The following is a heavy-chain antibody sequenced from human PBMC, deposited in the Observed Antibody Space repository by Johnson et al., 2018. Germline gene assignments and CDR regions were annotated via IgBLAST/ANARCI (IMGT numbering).Heavy chain of an antibody. V-gene: IGHV3-30*18. CDR1: GFTFSSYG. J-gene: IGHJ4*02. D-gene: IGHD1-1*01. CDR2: ISHDGSNT. CDR3: AKDTGWQLELDY. Sequence: QVQLVESGGGVVQPGRSLRLSCAASGFTFSSYGMHWVRQAPGTGLEWVTAISHDGSNTYYADSVKGRFTISRDNSKNTLYLQMNSLGTEDTAVYYCAKDTGWQLELDYWGQGTLVTVSS.